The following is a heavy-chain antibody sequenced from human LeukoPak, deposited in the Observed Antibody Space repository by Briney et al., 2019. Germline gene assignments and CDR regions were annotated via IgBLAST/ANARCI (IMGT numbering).Heavy chain of an antibody. D-gene: IGHD3-10*01. CDR1: GFTFSDHF. J-gene: IGHJ4*02. CDR3: ARNGYCYASGSYSYYFDY. V-gene: IGHV3-72*01. Sequence: GGSLRLSCAASGFTFSDHFMDWVRQAPGKGLEWVGRSRNKANSYTTEYAASVKGRFTISRDDSKNSLSLQMNSLKTDDTAVYYCARNGYCYASGSYSYYFDYWGQGALVTVSS. CDR2: SRNKANSYTT.